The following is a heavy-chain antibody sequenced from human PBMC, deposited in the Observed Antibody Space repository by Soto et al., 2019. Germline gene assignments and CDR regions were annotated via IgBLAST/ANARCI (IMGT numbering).Heavy chain of an antibody. J-gene: IGHJ5*02. CDR3: ARTYGSGMSKSDWFDP. V-gene: IGHV4-4*02. CDR2: IYHSGST. D-gene: IGHD3-10*01. CDR1: SGSISSSNW. Sequence: PSETLSRTCAVSSGSISSSNWWSWVRQPPGKGLEWIGEIYHSGSTNYNPSLKSRVTISVDKSKNQFSLKLSSVTAADTAVYYCARTYGSGMSKSDWFDPWGQGTLVTVSS.